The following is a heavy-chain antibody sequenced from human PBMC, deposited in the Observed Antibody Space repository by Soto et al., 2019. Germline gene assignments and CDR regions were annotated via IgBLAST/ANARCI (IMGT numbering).Heavy chain of an antibody. CDR1: GYIFTRHG. V-gene: IGHV1-3*01. J-gene: IGHJ4*02. Sequence: ASVKVSCKASGYIFTRHGMNWVRQAPGQRLEWMGWIDVGNGHTKYSKNLQGTVSITRDTSASTAYMELSSLRSEDTAVYYCARDRNYDSSGYCHYWGQGTLVTVSS. D-gene: IGHD3-22*01. CDR2: IDVGNGHT. CDR3: ARDRNYDSSGYCHY.